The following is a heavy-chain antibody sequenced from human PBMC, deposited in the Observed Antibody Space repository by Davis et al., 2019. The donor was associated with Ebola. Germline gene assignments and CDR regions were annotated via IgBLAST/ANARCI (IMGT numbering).Heavy chain of an antibody. V-gene: IGHV1-18*01. CDR1: GYTFINYG. D-gene: IGHD3-3*01. CDR2: ISAYNGNT. J-gene: IGHJ6*02. Sequence: ASVKVSCKASGYTFINYGITWLRQAPGQGLEWMGWISAYNGNTNYAQKLQGRVTMTTDTSTSTVYMELSSLRSEDTAVYYCARTPVRTYYDFWSGYPTHDTGDYGMDVWGQGTTVTVSS. CDR3: ARTPVRTYYDFWSGYPTHDTGDYGMDV.